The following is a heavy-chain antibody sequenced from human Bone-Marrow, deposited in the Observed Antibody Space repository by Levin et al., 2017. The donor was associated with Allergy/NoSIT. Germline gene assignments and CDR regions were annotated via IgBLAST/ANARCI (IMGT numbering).Heavy chain of an antibody. Sequence: SQTLSLTCSVSGASITSDYWTWVRQPPGKGLEWIGSVHNSGTTNYNPSLKGRVTISVDASRNQFFLNLRSVTAADTAVFYCARGLAATGGNYHYYYMDVWGKGTTVTVSS. CDR1: GASITSDY. CDR2: VHNSGTT. V-gene: IGHV4-59*01. D-gene: IGHD2-8*02. CDR3: ARGLAATGGNYHYYYMDV. J-gene: IGHJ6*03.